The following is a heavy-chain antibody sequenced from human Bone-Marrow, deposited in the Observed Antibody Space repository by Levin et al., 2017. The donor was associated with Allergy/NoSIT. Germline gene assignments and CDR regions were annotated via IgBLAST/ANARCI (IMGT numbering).Heavy chain of an antibody. V-gene: IGHV3-53*01. CDR3: ARDGSRWLVPGYYGMDG. CDR2: IYSGGST. Sequence: GGSLRLSCAASGFTVSSNYMSWVRQAPGKGLEWVSVIYSGGSTYYADSVKGRFTISRDNSKNTLYLQMNSLRAEDTAVYYCARDGSRWLVPGYYGMDGWGQGTTVTVSS. J-gene: IGHJ6*02. D-gene: IGHD6-19*01. CDR1: GFTVSSNY.